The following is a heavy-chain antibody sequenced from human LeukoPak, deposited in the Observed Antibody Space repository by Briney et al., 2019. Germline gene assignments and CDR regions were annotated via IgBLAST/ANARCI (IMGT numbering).Heavy chain of an antibody. CDR3: ANDPLVGRLTAGGLYFDY. Sequence: GGSLRLSCAASGFTFSSYAMGWVRQAPGKGLEWVSTISGSGAIPYFADSVKGRFTISRDNSKGTLYLQMNSLRAEDTAAYYCANDPLVGRLTAGGLYFDYWGQGTLVTVSS. CDR2: ISGSGAIP. CDR1: GFTFSSYA. J-gene: IGHJ4*02. D-gene: IGHD6-13*01. V-gene: IGHV3-23*01.